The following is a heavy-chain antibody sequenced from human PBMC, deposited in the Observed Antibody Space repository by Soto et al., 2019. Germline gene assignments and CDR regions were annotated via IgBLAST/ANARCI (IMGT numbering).Heavy chain of an antibody. CDR1: GFPFTASG. V-gene: IGHV1-3*01. CDR3: ARYSVERLFEY. CDR2: INAGNGDA. D-gene: IGHD6-25*01. J-gene: IGHJ4*02. Sequence: QVKRVQSGPEVKKPGASVKVSCKASGFPFTASGIHWVRQAPGQGLEWMGWINAGNGDAKYSQHFQGRVTISSDTSASATYMEMTGLRSEDTAVYYCARYSVERLFEYWGQGTLVTVSS.